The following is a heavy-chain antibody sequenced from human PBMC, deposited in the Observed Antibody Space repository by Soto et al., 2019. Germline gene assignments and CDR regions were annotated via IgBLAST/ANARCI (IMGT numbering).Heavy chain of an antibody. CDR2: ISSSTRHT. CDR3: ARGRGAAADYFDF. D-gene: IGHD6-13*01. J-gene: IGHJ4*02. Sequence: QVQLVESGGGLVKPGGSLRLSCAVSGFTFSDYYMTWIRQAPGKGLEWVSYISSSTRHTNYADSVKGRFPISRDNAKNSLFRQMNSLRAEDTAVYYCARGRGAAADYFDFWGQGTLVTVSS. CDR1: GFTFSDYY. V-gene: IGHV3-11*05.